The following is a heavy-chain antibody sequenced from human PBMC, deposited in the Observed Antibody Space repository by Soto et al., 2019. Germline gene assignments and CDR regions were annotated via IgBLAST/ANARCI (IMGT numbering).Heavy chain of an antibody. CDR2: ISYDESNK. Sequence: QVQLVESGGGVVQPGRSLRLSCAASGFTFSSYGMHWVRQAPGKGLEWVAVISYDESNKYYADSVKGRFTISRDNSKNTLYLQMNSLRAEDEAVYYCTKGVVVITSYFQHWGQGTLVTVSS. J-gene: IGHJ1*01. CDR1: GFTFSSYG. D-gene: IGHD3-22*01. V-gene: IGHV3-30*18. CDR3: TKGVVVITSYFQH.